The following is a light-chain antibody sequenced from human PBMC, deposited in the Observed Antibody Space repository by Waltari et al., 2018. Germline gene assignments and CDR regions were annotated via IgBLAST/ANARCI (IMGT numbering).Light chain of an antibody. CDR3: AAWDDSLNAVV. CDR1: SSHIGSNT. J-gene: IGLJ3*02. CDR2: SDN. Sequence: QSVVPQPPSASGTPGQWVTISCSGSSSHIGSNTVNWYQQLPGTAPKLLVYSDNQRPSGVPDRFSGSKSGTSASLAISGLQSEDEAGYYCAAWDDSLNAVVFGGGTKLTVL. V-gene: IGLV1-44*01.